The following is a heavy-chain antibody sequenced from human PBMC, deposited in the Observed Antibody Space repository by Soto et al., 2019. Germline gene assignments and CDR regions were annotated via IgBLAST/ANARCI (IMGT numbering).Heavy chain of an antibody. CDR3: ARGDYYYAGSTPVGY. V-gene: IGHV3-30-3*01. Sequence: GGSLRLSCAASGFTFSTYAMAWVRQAPGKGLGWVAVISDDGSNTDYADPVKGRFTISRDNSKNTLYLQMNSLRAEDTAVYYCARGDYYYAGSTPVGYWGQGTLVTVSS. CDR2: ISDDGSNT. J-gene: IGHJ4*02. CDR1: GFTFSTYA. D-gene: IGHD3-22*01.